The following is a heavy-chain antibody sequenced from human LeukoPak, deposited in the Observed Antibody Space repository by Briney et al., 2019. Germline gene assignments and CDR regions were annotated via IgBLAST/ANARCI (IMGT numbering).Heavy chain of an antibody. CDR1: GYTFSGYY. J-gene: IGHJ4*02. CDR3: ARGGRYCSSSTCYYDY. CDR2: INPNSGGT. Sequence: ASVKVSCKASGYTFSGYYMHWVRQAPGQGLEWMGWINPNSGGTNYAQKFQGRVTMTRDTSISTAYMELSRLKSDDTAVYYCARGGRYCSSSTCYYDYWGQGTLVTVSS. V-gene: IGHV1-2*02. D-gene: IGHD2-2*01.